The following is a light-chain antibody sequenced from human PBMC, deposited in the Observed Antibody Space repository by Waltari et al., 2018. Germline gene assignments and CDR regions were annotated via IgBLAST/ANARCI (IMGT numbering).Light chain of an antibody. V-gene: IGKV4-1*01. CDR1: QSVLYSSDIKNY. J-gene: IGKJ2*01. Sequence: DIVMTQSPDSLAVSLGERTSINCKASQSVLYSSDIKNYLAWYRQKPGQPPNLLIYWASTRESGVPGRFSGSGSGTDFTLTISSLQAEDVAVYYCQQYYSTPYTFGQGTKLEIK. CDR2: WAS. CDR3: QQYYSTPYT.